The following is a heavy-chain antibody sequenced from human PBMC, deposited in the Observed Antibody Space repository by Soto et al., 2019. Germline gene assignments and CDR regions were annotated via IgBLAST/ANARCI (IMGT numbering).Heavy chain of an antibody. V-gene: IGHV3-23*01. D-gene: IGHD3-22*01. CDR3: AKRYYYDSSGYYYGSFFDY. CDR1: GFTFSSYA. J-gene: IGHJ4*02. CDR2: ISGSGGST. Sequence: GGSLRLSCAASGFTFSSYAMSWVRQAPGKGLEWVSAISGSGGSTYYADSVKGRFTISRDNSKNTLYLQMNGLRAEDTAVYYCAKRYYYDSSGYYYGSFFDYWGQGTLVTVSS.